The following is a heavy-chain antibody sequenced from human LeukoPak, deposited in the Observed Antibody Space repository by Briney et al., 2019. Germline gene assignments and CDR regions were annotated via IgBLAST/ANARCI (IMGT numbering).Heavy chain of an antibody. CDR3: ASHVRDSSGYYYGRTTPLDY. J-gene: IGHJ4*02. Sequence: PSDTLSLMCTVSGGSISSSSYYWGWIRQPPGKGLEWIGSIYYSGSTYYNPSLKSRVTISVDTSKNQFYLKLSSVTAADTAVYYCASHVRDSSGYYYGRTTPLDYWGQGTMVTVSS. CDR1: GGSISSSSYY. CDR2: IYYSGST. V-gene: IGHV4-39*01. D-gene: IGHD3-22*01.